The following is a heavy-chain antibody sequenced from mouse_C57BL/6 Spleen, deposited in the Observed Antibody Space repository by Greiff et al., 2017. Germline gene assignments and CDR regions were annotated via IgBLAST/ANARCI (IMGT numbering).Heavy chain of an antibody. V-gene: IGHV1-26*01. CDR2: INPNTGGT. D-gene: IGHD2-10*01. CDR1: GYTFTDYY. J-gene: IGHJ1*03. Sequence: VQLQQSGPELVKPGASVKISCKASGYTFTDYYMNWVKQSHGKSLEWIGDINPNTGGTSYNQKFKGKATLTVDKSSSTAYMELRSLTSEDSAVYYCARGPYPYWYVDVWGTGTTVTVSS. CDR3: ARGPYPYWYVDV.